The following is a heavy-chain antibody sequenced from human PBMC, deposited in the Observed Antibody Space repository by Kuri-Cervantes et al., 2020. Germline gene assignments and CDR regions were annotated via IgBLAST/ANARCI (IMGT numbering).Heavy chain of an antibody. CDR3: ARGTLRFLEWLIGDGEYYFDY. D-gene: IGHD3-3*01. V-gene: IGHV6-1*01. J-gene: IGHJ4*02. CDR2: TYYRSKWYN. Sequence: SQTLSLTCAISGDSVSSHSAAWNWIRQSPSRGLEWLGRTYYRSKWYNDYAVSVKSRITINPDTSKNQFSLKLSSVTAADTAVYYCARGTLRFLEWLIGDGEYYFDYWGQGTLVTVSS. CDR1: GDSVSSHSAA.